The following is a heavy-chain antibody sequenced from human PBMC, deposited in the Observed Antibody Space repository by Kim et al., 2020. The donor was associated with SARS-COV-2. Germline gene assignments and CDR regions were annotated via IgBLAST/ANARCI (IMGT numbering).Heavy chain of an antibody. J-gene: IGHJ6*01. CDR1: GFTFGGYA. CDR3: AKSALRNENYYYGFDG. V-gene: IGHV3-23*01. D-gene: IGHD1-1*01. CDR2: ITWSGDST. Sequence: GGSLRLSCAASGFTFGGYAMNWVRQAPGKGLEWVSDITWSGDSTHYADSARGRFTISRDNSKNSLFLQMTGLRADDTASYYCAKSALRNENYYYGFDG.